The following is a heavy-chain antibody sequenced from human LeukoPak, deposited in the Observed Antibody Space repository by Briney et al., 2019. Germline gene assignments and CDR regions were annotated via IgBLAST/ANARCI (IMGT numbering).Heavy chain of an antibody. CDR2: IYPGDSDT. Sequence: GESLKISCKGSGYSFTTYWIGWVRQMPGKGLEWMGIIYPGDSDTRYSPSFQGQVTMSADKSISTPYLQWSSLKASDTAIYYCARGYSFGLFDYWGQGTLLTVSS. V-gene: IGHV5-51*01. CDR1: GYSFTTYW. J-gene: IGHJ4*02. D-gene: IGHD5-18*01. CDR3: ARGYSFGLFDY.